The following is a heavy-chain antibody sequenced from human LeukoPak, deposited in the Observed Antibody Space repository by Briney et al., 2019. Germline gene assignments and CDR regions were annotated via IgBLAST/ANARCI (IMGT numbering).Heavy chain of an antibody. CDR3: ASKYCSSTSCYTEDPYYYGMDV. V-gene: IGHV4-4*02. D-gene: IGHD2-2*02. J-gene: IGHJ6*02. Sequence: SETLSLTCAVSGGSISSSNWWSWVRQPPGKGLEWIGEIYHSGSTNYNPSLKSRVTISVDKSKNQFSLKPSSVTAADTAVYYCASKYCSSTSCYTEDPYYYGMDVWGQGTTVTVSS. CDR2: IYHSGST. CDR1: GGSISSSNW.